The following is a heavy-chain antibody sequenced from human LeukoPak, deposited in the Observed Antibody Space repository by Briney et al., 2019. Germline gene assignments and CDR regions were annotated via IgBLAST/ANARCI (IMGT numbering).Heavy chain of an antibody. CDR1: GFTFSGHW. V-gene: IGHV4-34*01. D-gene: IGHD3-22*01. Sequence: PGGSLRLSCAASGFTFSGHWMTWVRQAPGKRLEWIGEISHSGSTKYNPSLKSRVTISVDTSKNQFSLKLSSVTAADTAVYYCARSLYDEGHWGQGNPVTVSS. CDR3: ARSLYDEGH. CDR2: ISHSGST. J-gene: IGHJ4*02.